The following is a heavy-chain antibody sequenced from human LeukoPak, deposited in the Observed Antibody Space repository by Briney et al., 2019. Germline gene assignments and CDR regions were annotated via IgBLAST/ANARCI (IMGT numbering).Heavy chain of an antibody. CDR1: GFTFSNYG. Sequence: PGGSLRLSCAASGFTFSNYGMHWVRKAPGKGLEWVAMISYRGSNKYYADSVKGRFTISRDNSENTLYLQMDSLRADDTAVFYCAKESGSNWSPLDSWGQGTLVTVSS. J-gene: IGHJ4*02. CDR2: ISYRGSNK. V-gene: IGHV3-30*18. D-gene: IGHD4-11*01. CDR3: AKESGSNWSPLDS.